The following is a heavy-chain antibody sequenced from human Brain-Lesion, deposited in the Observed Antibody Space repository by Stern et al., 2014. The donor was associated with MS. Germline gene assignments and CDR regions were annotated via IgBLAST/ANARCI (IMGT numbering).Heavy chain of an antibody. CDR2: IFNSGST. CDR3: ARGRVVPGFQYYATDV. Sequence: LVQESGPGLVKPSQTLSLSCTVSGGSISSGGYYWSWIRQPAGKGLEWIGRIFNSGSTSYNPSLKSRVPISIDTSKTQFSLRLNSMTAADTAVYYCARGRVVPGFQYYATDVWGQGTTVIVSS. CDR1: GGSISSGGYY. D-gene: IGHD2-2*01. V-gene: IGHV4-61*02. J-gene: IGHJ6*02.